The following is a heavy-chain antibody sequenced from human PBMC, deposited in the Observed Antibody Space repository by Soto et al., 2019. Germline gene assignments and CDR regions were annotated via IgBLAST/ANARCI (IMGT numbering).Heavy chain of an antibody. J-gene: IGHJ5*02. CDR2: MHHTQGT. V-gene: IGHV4-59*07. Sequence: SDTMSLTCSVSGDSISSYYWTGIRQPPGGGLEWIGYMHHTQGTNDNPSLRGRVHMSIDTSMNQFSLRLTSVTAADTAVYYCARVPFVGYFDWLDPWGHGTLVTVSS. D-gene: IGHD3-9*01. CDR1: GDSISSYY. CDR3: ARVPFVGYFDWLDP.